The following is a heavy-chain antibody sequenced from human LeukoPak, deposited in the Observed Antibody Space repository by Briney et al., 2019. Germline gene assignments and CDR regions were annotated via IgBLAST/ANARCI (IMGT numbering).Heavy chain of an antibody. V-gene: IGHV3-30*04. Sequence: GGSLRLSCAASGFTFSSYAMHWVRQAPGKGLEWVAVISYDGSNKYYADSVKGRFTISRDNSKNTLYLQMNSLRAEDTAVYYCAKDAPSGYYYWWGQGALVTVSS. CDR1: GFTFSSYA. CDR3: AKDAPSGYYYW. J-gene: IGHJ4*02. CDR2: ISYDGSNK. D-gene: IGHD3-22*01.